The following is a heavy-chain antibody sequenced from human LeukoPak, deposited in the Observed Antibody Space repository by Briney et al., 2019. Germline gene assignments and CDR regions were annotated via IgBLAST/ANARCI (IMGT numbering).Heavy chain of an antibody. D-gene: IGHD4-17*01. CDR1: GFTFSSYD. CDR2: IGTAGDT. CDR3: ARLTVTYGMDV. Sequence: AGGSLRLSCAASGFTFSSYDMPWVRQATGKGLEWVSAIGTAGDTYYPGSVKGRFTISRENAKNSLYLQMNSLRAGDTAVFYCARLTVTYGMDVWGQGTTVTVSS. J-gene: IGHJ6*02. V-gene: IGHV3-13*01.